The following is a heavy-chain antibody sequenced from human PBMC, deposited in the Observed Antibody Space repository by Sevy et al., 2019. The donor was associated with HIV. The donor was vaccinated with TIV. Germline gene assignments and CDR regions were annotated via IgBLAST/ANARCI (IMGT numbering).Heavy chain of an antibody. D-gene: IGHD3-22*01. CDR2: IRYDGSNK. CDR1: GFTFSSYG. J-gene: IGHJ4*02. Sequence: GGSLRLSCAASGFTFSSYGMHWVRQAPGKGLEWVAFIRYDGSNKYYADSVKGRFTISRDNSKNTLYLQMNSLRAEDTAVYYCAKDPSSRVVYRKYYFDYWGQGTLVTVSS. CDR3: AKDPSSRVVYRKYYFDY. V-gene: IGHV3-30*02.